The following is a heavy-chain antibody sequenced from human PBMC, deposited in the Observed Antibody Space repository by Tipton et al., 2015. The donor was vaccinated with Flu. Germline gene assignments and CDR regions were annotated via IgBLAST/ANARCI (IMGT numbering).Heavy chain of an antibody. V-gene: IGHV4-59*11. CDR3: AREWSDAFDI. CDR1: GGSISSHY. J-gene: IGHJ3*02. D-gene: IGHD3-3*01. CDR2: IYYSGSI. Sequence: TLSLTCTVSGGSISSHYWSWIRQPPGKGLEWIGYIYYSGSISYNPSLKSRVTISVDTSKNQFSLKLSSVTAADTAVYYCAREWSDAFDIWGHGTMVTVSS.